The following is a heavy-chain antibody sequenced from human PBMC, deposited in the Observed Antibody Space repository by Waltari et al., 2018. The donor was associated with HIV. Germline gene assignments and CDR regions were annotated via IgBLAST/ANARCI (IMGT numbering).Heavy chain of an antibody. Sequence: QVQLVQSGAEVKKRGASVRLSCKASGYAFTTFALHWLRQAPGQSPEWMEIVNPTSGTTSYTQRFQGRVTMARDTSTSTAYMELTGLKSEDTAFYYCARGGPLSGPATPFDRWGQGTLITVSS. CDR1: GYAFTTFA. CDR3: ARGGPLSGPATPFDR. V-gene: IGHV1-46*01. CDR2: VNPTSGTT. J-gene: IGHJ5*02.